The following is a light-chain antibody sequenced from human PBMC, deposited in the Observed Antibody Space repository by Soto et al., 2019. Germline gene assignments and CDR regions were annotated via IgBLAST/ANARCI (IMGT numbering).Light chain of an antibody. Sequence: DVVMTQSPLSLPVTFGQPASISCRSSQSLVHSDGNTYLNWFQQRPGQSPRRLIYRASDRDSGVPERFSGSGSATDFTLKISRVEAEDVAIYFCMQATHWPYTFGQGTKLDIK. CDR2: RAS. V-gene: IGKV2-30*02. CDR3: MQATHWPYT. J-gene: IGKJ2*01. CDR1: QSLVHSDGNTY.